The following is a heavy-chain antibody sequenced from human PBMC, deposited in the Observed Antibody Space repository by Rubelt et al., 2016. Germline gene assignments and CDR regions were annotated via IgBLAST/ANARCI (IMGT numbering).Heavy chain of an antibody. CDR3: ARFAIGGHSSGYLFDY. D-gene: IGHD3-22*01. CDR1: GYTFTGYY. CDR2: INPNSGGT. J-gene: IGHJ4*02. V-gene: IGHV1-2*02. Sequence: QVQLVQSGAEVKKPGASVQVSCKASGYTFTGYYMHWVRQAPGQGLEWMGWINPNSGGTNYARKCQGRVNRTRDTYISTAYMELSRLRSDDTAVYYCARFAIGGHSSGYLFDYWGQGTLVTVSS.